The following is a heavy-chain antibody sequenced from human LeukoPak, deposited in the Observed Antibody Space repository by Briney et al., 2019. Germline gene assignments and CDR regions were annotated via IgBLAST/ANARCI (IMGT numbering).Heavy chain of an antibody. J-gene: IGHJ2*01. CDR3: ARDAYCSTTSCKEYFDL. D-gene: IGHD2-2*01. Sequence: GGSLRLSCAASGFTFSSYWMHWVRQAPGKGLVWVSRINSDGSSTSYADSVKGRFTISRDNAKNSLYMQMNSLRAEDTAVYYCARDAYCSTTSCKEYFDLWGRGTLVTVSS. CDR1: GFTFSSYW. V-gene: IGHV3-74*01. CDR2: INSDGSST.